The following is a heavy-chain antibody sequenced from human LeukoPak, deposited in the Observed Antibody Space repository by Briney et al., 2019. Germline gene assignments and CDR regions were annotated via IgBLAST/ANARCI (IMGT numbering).Heavy chain of an antibody. CDR2: IYTSGST. Sequence: PSQTLSLTCTVSGGSISSGSYYWSWIRQPAGKGLEWIGRIYTSGSTNYNSSLKSRVTISVDTSRNQFSLKLSSVTAADTAVYYCARGGSNWRHGYWGQGTLVTVSS. CDR3: ARGGSNWRHGY. D-gene: IGHD1-1*01. V-gene: IGHV4-61*02. J-gene: IGHJ4*02. CDR1: GGSISSGSYY.